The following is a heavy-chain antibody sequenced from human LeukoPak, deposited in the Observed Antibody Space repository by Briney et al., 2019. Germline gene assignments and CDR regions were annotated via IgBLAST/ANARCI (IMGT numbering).Heavy chain of an antibody. Sequence: SETLSLTCTVSGGSISSSSYYWGWIRQSPGKGLEWIGSIYYSGSTYYSPSLKSRVTISVDTSKNQFSLKLSSVTAADTAVYYCAGRPRITMIVEDYWGQGTLVTVSS. V-gene: IGHV4-39*07. CDR1: GGSISSSSYY. CDR3: AGRPRITMIVEDY. J-gene: IGHJ4*02. CDR2: IYYSGST. D-gene: IGHD3-22*01.